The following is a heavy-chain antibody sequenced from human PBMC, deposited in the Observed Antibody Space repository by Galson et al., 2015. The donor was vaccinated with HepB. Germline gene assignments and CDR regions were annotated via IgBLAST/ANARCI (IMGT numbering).Heavy chain of an antibody. Sequence: SLRLSCAASGFTFSDYYMTWIRQAPGKGLEWLSYISRNTIYTNYADSVKGRFSISRDNVKNSAYLQMNSLRAEDTALYYCARVAHADYGDHAHFDYWGPGTLVTVSS. CDR2: ISRNTIYT. V-gene: IGHV3-11*06. CDR3: ARVAHADYGDHAHFDY. J-gene: IGHJ4*02. D-gene: IGHD4/OR15-4a*01. CDR1: GFTFSDYY.